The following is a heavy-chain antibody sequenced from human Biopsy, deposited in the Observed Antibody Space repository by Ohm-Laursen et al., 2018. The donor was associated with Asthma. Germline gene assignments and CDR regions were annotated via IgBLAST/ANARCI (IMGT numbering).Heavy chain of an antibody. Sequence: LRLSCTASGFTVSSNYMTWVRQAPGKGLEWVSIIYSAGSTYYADSVKGRFTISRDDSKNTLYLQMNSLRAEDTAVYYCARGRGQLWGQGTLVTVSS. CDR1: GFTVSSNY. V-gene: IGHV3-53*01. D-gene: IGHD6-13*01. CDR3: ARGRGQL. CDR2: IYSAGST. J-gene: IGHJ4*02.